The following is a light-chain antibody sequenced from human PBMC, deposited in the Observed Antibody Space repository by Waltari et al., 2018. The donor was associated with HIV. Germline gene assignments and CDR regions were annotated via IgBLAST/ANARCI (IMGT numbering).Light chain of an antibody. CDR2: KDN. Sequence: YELPQPPSVSASPGQTARITCSGDALPKQYVSWYQQRPGQAPVLVIYKDNERPSGIPERFSGSSSGTTVTLTISGVQAEDEADYYCQSVESSGSRVFGGGTKLTVL. J-gene: IGLJ3*02. CDR1: ALPKQY. V-gene: IGLV3-25*03. CDR3: QSVESSGSRV.